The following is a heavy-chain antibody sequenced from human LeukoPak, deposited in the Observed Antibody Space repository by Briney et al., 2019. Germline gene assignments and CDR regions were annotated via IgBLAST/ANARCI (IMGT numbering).Heavy chain of an antibody. J-gene: IGHJ4*02. CDR3: ARRLISSSKNSGFDY. V-gene: IGHV5-51*01. Sequence: GESLKISCKGSGYSFTSYWIGWVRQLPGKGLEWMGIIYPGDSDTRYSPSFQGQVTISADKSISTAYLQWSSLKASDTAMYYCARRLISSSKNSGFDYWGQGTLVTVSS. D-gene: IGHD6-6*01. CDR2: IYPGDSDT. CDR1: GYSFTSYW.